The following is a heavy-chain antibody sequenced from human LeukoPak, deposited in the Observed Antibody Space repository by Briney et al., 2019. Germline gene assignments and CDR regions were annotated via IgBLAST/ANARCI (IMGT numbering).Heavy chain of an antibody. CDR2: ISSSSSTI. CDR1: GFTFSTYS. V-gene: IGHV3-48*02. D-gene: IGHD6-13*01. Sequence: GGSLRLTCAASGFTFSTYSMNRVRQAPGKGLEWVSYISSSSSTIYYADSVKGRFTISRDNAKNSLYLQMNSLRDEDTAVYYCARDDSSTWYIGYWGQGTLVTVSS. J-gene: IGHJ4*02. CDR3: ARDDSSTWYIGY.